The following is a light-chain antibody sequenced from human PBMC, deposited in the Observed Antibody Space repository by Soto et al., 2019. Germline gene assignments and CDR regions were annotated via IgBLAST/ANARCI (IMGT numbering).Light chain of an antibody. CDR2: DAS. CDR1: QSISSW. CDR3: QQYHHYWT. V-gene: IGKV1-5*01. Sequence: DIQMTQSPSTLSASVGDRVTITCRASQSISSWLAWYQQKPGKAPKVLIYDASSLESGVPSRFSGSRSGTEFSLPISSLQPDDFATYYCQQYHHYWTFGQGTRVEIK. J-gene: IGKJ1*01.